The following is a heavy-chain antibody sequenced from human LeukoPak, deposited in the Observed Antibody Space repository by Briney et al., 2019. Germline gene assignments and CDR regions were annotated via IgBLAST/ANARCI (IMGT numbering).Heavy chain of an antibody. D-gene: IGHD1-26*01. J-gene: IGHJ4*02. Sequence: GGSLRLSCAASGFTFDDYGMSWVRQAPGKGLEWVSGINWNGGSTGYADSVKGRFTISRDNAKNSLYLQMNSLRAEDTALYYCARGGGGSYLYYFDYWGQGTLVTVSS. V-gene: IGHV3-20*04. CDR1: GFTFDDYG. CDR3: ARGGGGSYLYYFDY. CDR2: INWNGGST.